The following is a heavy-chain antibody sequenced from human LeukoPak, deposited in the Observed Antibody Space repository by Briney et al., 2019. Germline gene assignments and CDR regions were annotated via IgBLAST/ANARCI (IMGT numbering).Heavy chain of an antibody. Sequence: SETLSLTCTVSGGSISSYYWSWIRQPAGKGLEWIGRIYTSGSTNYNPSLKSRVTMSVDTSKNQFSLKLSSVTAADTAVYYCARRNDFWSGLPPFDPWGQGTLVTVSS. V-gene: IGHV4-4*07. J-gene: IGHJ5*02. CDR2: IYTSGST. CDR3: ARRNDFWSGLPPFDP. CDR1: GGSISSYY. D-gene: IGHD3-3*01.